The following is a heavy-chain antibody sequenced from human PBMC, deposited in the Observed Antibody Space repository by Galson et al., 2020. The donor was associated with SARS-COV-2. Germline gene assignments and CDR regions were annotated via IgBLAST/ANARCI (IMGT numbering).Heavy chain of an antibody. Sequence: GESLKISCAASGFTFSRYGMHWVRQAPGKGLAWVAVIWYAGSNKYYAESVTGRFTIPRDNSKNTLYLKMNSLRAEDTAVYYCEREGTVDTSLCAFDIWGQGTMVTVSS. CDR1: GFTFSRYG. CDR3: EREGTVDTSLCAFDI. D-gene: IGHD5-18*01. J-gene: IGHJ3*02. CDR2: IWYAGSNK. V-gene: IGHV3-33*01.